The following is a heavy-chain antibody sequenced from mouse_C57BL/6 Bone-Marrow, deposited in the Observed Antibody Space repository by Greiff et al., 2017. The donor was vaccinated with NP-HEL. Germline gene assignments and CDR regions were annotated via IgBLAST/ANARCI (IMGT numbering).Heavy chain of an antibody. V-gene: IGHV5-16*01. CDR1: GFTFSDYY. CDR2: INYDGSST. D-gene: IGHD3-2*02. J-gene: IGHJ2*01. CDR3: ARDPAQAPFDY. Sequence: EVQVVESEGGLVQPGSSMKLSCTASGFTFSDYYMAWVRQVPEKGLEWVANINYDGSSTYYLDSLKSRFIISRDNAKNILYLQMSSLKSEDTATYYCARDPAQAPFDYWGQGTTLTVSS.